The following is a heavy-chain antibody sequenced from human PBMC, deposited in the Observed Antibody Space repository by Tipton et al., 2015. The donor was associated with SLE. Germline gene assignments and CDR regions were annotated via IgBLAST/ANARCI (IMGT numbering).Heavy chain of an antibody. Sequence: GLVKPSETLSLTCTVSGGSISSYYWSWIRQPPGKGLEWIGRIHTSGSTNYNPSLKSRVTISLDTSKNQFSLRLTSVTAADTAVYYCTRNNWVFTTTGTMVWGQGTLVTVSS. CDR2: IHTSGST. CDR3: TRNNWVFTTTGTMV. D-gene: IGHD1-1*01. J-gene: IGHJ4*02. V-gene: IGHV4-4*08. CDR1: GGSISSYY.